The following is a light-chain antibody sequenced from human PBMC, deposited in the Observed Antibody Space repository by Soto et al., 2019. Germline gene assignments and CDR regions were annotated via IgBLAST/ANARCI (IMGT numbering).Light chain of an antibody. J-gene: IGLJ1*01. CDR1: SSDVGGSNF. V-gene: IGLV2-14*03. CDR3: VSYTSRTTYV. Sequence: QSALTQPASVSDSPGQSITISCTGTSSDVGGSNFVSWYQQHPGKPPKLIIYDVANRPSGVSNRFSGSKSGSTASLIISRLQTEDEDDYYCVSYTSRTTYVFGTGTKATVL. CDR2: DVA.